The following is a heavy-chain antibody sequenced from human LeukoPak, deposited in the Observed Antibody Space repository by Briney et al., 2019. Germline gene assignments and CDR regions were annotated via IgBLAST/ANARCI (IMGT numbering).Heavy chain of an antibody. CDR1: GGTFSSYA. CDR3: ARDQYGDYSNWFDP. CDR2: IIPILGIA. Sequence: GSSVKVSCKASGGTFSSYAISWVRQAPGQGLEWMGRIIPILGIANYAQKSQGRVTITADKSTSTAYMELSSLRSEDTAVYYCARDQYGDYSNWFDPWGQGTLVTVSS. J-gene: IGHJ5*02. V-gene: IGHV1-69*04. D-gene: IGHD4-17*01.